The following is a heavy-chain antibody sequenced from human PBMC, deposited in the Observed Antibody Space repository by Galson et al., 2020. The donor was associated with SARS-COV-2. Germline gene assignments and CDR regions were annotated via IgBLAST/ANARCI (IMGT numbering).Heavy chain of an antibody. CDR3: ARLPVVRGVDS. CDR1: GGPINIYY. D-gene: IGHD3-10*01. Sequence: ASETLSLTCTVSGGPINIYYWSWIRPPPGKSLECIGYLYYGGKPNYNPSLKSRVTISVDTSKSQFYLTLSSVTAADTAVYYCARLPVVRGVDSWGQGILVTVSS. V-gene: IGHV4-59*01. CDR2: LYYGGKP. J-gene: IGHJ4*02.